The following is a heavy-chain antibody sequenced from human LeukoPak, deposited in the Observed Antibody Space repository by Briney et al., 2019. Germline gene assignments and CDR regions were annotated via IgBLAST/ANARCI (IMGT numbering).Heavy chain of an antibody. J-gene: IGHJ6*02. CDR2: ISGSGNRT. V-gene: IGHV3-23*01. D-gene: IGHD2-15*01. CDR1: GFTFSSYA. CDR3: AKNLYCGGGSCYPSALGMDV. Sequence: GGSLRLSCAASGFTFSSYAMSWVRQAPGRGLEWVSSISGSGNRTYYADSVKGRFTISRDNSKNTLFLQMNSLRAEDTAVYYCAKNLYCGGGSCYPSALGMDVWGQGTTVTVSS.